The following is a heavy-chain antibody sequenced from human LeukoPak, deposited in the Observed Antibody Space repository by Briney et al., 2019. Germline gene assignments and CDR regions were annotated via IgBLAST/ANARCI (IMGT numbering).Heavy chain of an antibody. CDR3: AREGANGVCLDY. CDR2: INPSGGST. J-gene: IGHJ4*02. V-gene: IGHV1-46*01. D-gene: IGHD2-8*01. CDR1: GYTFTSYY. Sequence: ASVTVSCKASGYTFTSYYMHWVRQAPGQGLEWMGIINPSGGSTSYAQKFQGRVTMTRDMSTSTVYMELSSLRSEDTAVYYCAREGANGVCLDYWGQGTLVTVSS.